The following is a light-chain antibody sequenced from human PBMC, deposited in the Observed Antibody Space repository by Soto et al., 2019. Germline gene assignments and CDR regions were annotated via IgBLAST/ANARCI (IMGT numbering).Light chain of an antibody. J-gene: IGKJ5*01. V-gene: IGKV3-15*01. CDR1: GSISSH. CDR2: DSS. Sequence: EIVMTQSPATLSVSPGERAILSCRASGSISSHLAWYQQKPGQAPRLLIYDSSTRATGIPAGFSGSGSGTEFTLTISSLQSEDFAVYYCQQYHNWPMTFGQGTRLEI. CDR3: QQYHNWPMT.